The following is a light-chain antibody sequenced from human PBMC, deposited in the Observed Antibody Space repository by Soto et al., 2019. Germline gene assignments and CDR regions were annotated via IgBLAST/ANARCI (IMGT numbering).Light chain of an antibody. V-gene: IGKV1-12*01. J-gene: IGKJ3*01. CDR3: QQANTFPYP. CDR2: AAS. Sequence: DVEMTQSPSSVSASVGDRVTITCRASQAINKLLAWYQQKPGKAPKLLIYAASNLQSGVPSRFSGSGSGTDFTLNISSLQPEDSATYYCQQANTFPYPFGPGNKVEIK. CDR1: QAINKL.